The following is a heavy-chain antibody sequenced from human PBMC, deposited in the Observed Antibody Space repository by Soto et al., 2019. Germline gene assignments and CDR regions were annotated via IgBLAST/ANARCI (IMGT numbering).Heavy chain of an antibody. CDR1: GFTFSSYA. D-gene: IGHD3-22*01. Sequence: GGSLRLSCAASGFTFSSYAMHWVRQAPGKGLEWVAVISYDGSNKYYADSVKGRFTISRDNSKNTLYLQMNSLRAEDTAVYYCARGPDYYDSSGYLKLDFDYWGQGTLVNVSS. V-gene: IGHV3-30-3*01. CDR2: ISYDGSNK. CDR3: ARGPDYYDSSGYLKLDFDY. J-gene: IGHJ4*02.